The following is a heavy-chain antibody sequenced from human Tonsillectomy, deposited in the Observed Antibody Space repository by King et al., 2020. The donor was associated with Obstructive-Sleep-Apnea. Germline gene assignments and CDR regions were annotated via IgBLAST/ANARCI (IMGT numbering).Heavy chain of an antibody. CDR1: GGSISYYY. D-gene: IGHD3-10*01. CDR2: IYYSGST. CDR3: ARTAGDGSGHDGFDI. V-gene: IGHV4-59*01. J-gene: IGHJ3*02. Sequence: VQLQESGPGLVKPSETLSLTCTVSGGSISYYYWSWIRQPPGKGLEWIGYIYYSGSTNYNPSLKSRVTISVDTSKNQFSLKLRSVTVADTAVYYCARTAGDGSGHDGFDIWGQGTLVTVSS.